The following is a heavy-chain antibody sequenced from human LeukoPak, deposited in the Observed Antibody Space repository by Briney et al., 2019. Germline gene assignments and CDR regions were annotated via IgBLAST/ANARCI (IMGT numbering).Heavy chain of an antibody. J-gene: IGHJ4*02. CDR2: ITGNGVST. Sequence: GGFLRLSCAASGFTFNTYTMNWVRLVPGKGLEWVSLITGNGVSTYYADSVKGRFTISRDNSKNTLYLQMNSLRAEDTAVYYCAKGLHSSSWYSDSWGQGTLVTVSS. V-gene: IGHV3-23*01. CDR1: GFTFNTYT. D-gene: IGHD6-13*01. CDR3: AKGLHSSSWYSDS.